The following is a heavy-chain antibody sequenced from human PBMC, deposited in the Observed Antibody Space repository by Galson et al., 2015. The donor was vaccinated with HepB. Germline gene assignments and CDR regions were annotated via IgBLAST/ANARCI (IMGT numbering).Heavy chain of an antibody. V-gene: IGHV1-2*02. CDR2: INPNSGGT. CDR1: GYTFTGYY. J-gene: IGHJ3*02. D-gene: IGHD3-3*01. CDR3: ARNVEWLSRRDAFDI. Sequence: SVKVSCKASGYTFTGYYMHWVRQAPGQGLEWMGWINPNSGGTNYAQKFQGRVTMTRDTSISTAYMELSRLRSDDTAVYYCARNVEWLSRRDAFDIWGQGTMVTVSS.